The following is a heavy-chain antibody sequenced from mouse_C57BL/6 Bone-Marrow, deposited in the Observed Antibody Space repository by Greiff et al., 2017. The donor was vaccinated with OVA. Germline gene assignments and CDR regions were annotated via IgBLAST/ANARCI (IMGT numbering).Heavy chain of an antibody. D-gene: IGHD1-1*01. V-gene: IGHV14-4*01. J-gene: IGHJ3*01. Sequence: EVQLQQSGAELVRPGASVKLSCTASGFNIKDDYMHWVKQRPEQGLEWIGWIDPENGDTEYASKFQGKATITADTSSNTAYLQLSSLTSEDTAVYYCTTWGMYYGSSSLAYWGQGTLVTVSA. CDR2: IDPENGDT. CDR3: TTWGMYYGSSSLAY. CDR1: GFNIKDDY.